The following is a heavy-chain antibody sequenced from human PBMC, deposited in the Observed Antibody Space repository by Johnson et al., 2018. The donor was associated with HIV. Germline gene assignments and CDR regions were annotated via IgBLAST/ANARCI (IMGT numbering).Heavy chain of an antibody. CDR1: GFTFDDYA. V-gene: IGHV3-9*01. CDR3: ARPDSGRYRDAFDI. D-gene: IGHD1-26*01. J-gene: IGHJ3*02. Sequence: VQLVESGGGLVQPGRSLRLSCAASGFTFDDYAMHWVRQAPGKGLEWVSGISWNSGSIGYADSVKGRFTISRDNAKNSLYLQMNSLRAEDTALYYCARPDSGRYRDAFDIWGQGTMVTVSS. CDR2: ISWNSGSI.